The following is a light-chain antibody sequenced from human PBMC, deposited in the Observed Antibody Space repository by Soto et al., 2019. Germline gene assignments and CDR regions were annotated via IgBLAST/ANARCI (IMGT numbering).Light chain of an antibody. J-gene: IGLJ1*01. V-gene: IGLV1-47*01. CDR2: RNN. CDR3: ATWDDGLNGFYV. CDR1: TSNIGSNY. Sequence: QSVLTQPPSASGTPGQGVTISCSGSTSNIGSNYVYWYQQLPGTAPKLLIYRNNQRPSGVPDRFSGSKSGTSASLAISGLRSDDAADYFCATWDDGLNGFYVFGTGTKVTVL.